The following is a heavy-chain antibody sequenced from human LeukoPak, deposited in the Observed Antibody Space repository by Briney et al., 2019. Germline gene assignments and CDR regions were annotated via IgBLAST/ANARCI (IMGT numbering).Heavy chain of an antibody. CDR2: IYPGDSDT. CDR3: ARRYYYDSSGQGAFDI. J-gene: IGHJ3*02. Sequence: GESPKISCRGSGYSSTSYWIGQVRQMPGKGLEWMGIIYPGDSDTRYSTSFQGQVTISADKSISTAYLQLSSLKASDTALYYCARRYYYDSSGQGAFDIWGQGTMVTVSS. D-gene: IGHD3-22*01. V-gene: IGHV5-51*01. CDR1: GYSSTSYW.